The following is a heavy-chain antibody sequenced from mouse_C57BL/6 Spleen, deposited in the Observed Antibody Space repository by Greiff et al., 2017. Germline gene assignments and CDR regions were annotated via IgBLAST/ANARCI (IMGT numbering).Heavy chain of an antibody. CDR1: GFTFSDYG. D-gene: IGHD1-1*01. CDR3: ARCDCGRSLHWYFDV. J-gene: IGHJ1*03. Sequence: EVQVVESGGGLVKPGGSLKLSCAASGFTFSDYGMHWVRQAPEKGLEWVAYISSGSSTIYYADTVKGRFTIARDNAKNTLFLQMTSLRSEDTAIYYCARCDCGRSLHWYFDVWGTGTTVTVSS. V-gene: IGHV5-17*01. CDR2: ISSGSSTI.